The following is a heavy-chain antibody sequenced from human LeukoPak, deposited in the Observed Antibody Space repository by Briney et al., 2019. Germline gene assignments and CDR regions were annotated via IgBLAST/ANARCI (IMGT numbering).Heavy chain of an antibody. V-gene: IGHV1-46*01. Sequence: GASVKVSCKASGYTFTSYYMHWVRQAPGQGLEWMGIINPSGGSTSYAQKFQGRVTMTRDTSTSTVYMELSSLRSEDTAVYYCARCNYDFWSEPYYYYYMDVWGKGTTVTVSS. CDR1: GYTFTSYY. CDR2: INPSGGST. CDR3: ARCNYDFWSEPYYYYYMDV. D-gene: IGHD3-3*01. J-gene: IGHJ6*03.